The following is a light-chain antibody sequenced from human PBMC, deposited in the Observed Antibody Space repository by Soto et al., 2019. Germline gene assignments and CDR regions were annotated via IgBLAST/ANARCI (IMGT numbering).Light chain of an antibody. CDR2: DAS. J-gene: IGKJ2*01. V-gene: IGKV1-39*01. CDR3: QQSYRTPYT. Sequence: DIQMPQSPSSLSASVGDRVTMTCRASQGISTYFVWYQQRQERAPKLLIYDASSLLSGVPSRFSGSGSGTDFTLTISSLQPEDYATYYCQQSYRTPYTFGQGTKLETK. CDR1: QGISTY.